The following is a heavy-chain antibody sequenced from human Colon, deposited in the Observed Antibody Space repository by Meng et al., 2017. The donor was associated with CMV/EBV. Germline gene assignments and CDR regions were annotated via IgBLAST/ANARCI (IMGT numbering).Heavy chain of an antibody. CDR1: GFTFSSYS. Sequence: VQLVESGGGLVKPGGSLRLSCAASGFTFSSYSINWVRQAPGKGLEWVSSISSGGDYIYYADSVKGRFTISRDNAKNSLYLQMNSLRAEDTSVYYCARGARIAAIGGFYYYDYWGQGTLVTVSS. D-gene: IGHD6-13*01. CDR2: ISSGGDYI. J-gene: IGHJ4*02. CDR3: ARGARIAAIGGFYYYDY. V-gene: IGHV3-21*01.